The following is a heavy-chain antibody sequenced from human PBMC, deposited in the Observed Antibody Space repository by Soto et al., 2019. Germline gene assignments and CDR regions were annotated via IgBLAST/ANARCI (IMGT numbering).Heavy chain of an antibody. CDR2: INPNSGGT. V-gene: IGHV1-2*04. CDR1: GYTFTGYY. J-gene: IGHJ4*02. Sequence: ASVKVSCKASGYTFTGYYLHWVRQAPGQGLEWMGWINPNSGGTNYAQKFQGWVTMTRDTSISTAYMELSRLRSDDTAVYYCARTLVGATPADYWGQGTLVTVSS. D-gene: IGHD1-26*01. CDR3: ARTLVGATPADY.